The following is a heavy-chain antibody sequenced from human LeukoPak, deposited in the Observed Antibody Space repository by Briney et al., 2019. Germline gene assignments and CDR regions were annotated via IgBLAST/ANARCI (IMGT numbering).Heavy chain of an antibody. D-gene: IGHD1-26*01. Sequence: ASVKVSCKTSGYTFTNNAVHWVRQAPGQRLEFVGWINVGNGDTQYSQKFQGRVTITRDASASTAYMELSSLRSEDTAVYYCARVGSKLRGYYYYGMDVWGQGTTVTVSS. J-gene: IGHJ6*02. CDR3: ARVGSKLRGYYYYGMDV. V-gene: IGHV1-3*01. CDR1: GYTFTNNA. CDR2: INVGNGDT.